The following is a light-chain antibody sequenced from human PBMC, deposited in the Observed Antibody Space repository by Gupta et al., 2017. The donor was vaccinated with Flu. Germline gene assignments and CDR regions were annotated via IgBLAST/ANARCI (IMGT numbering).Light chain of an antibody. Sequence: QMHQSPSTLSASVGDRVTITCRASQSVDTWLAWYQQKPGKAPKLLIYNASNLESGVPSRFSGSGSGTKFTLTISSLQPDDFATYYCQQYNSDPITFGQGTKVEIK. J-gene: IGKJ1*01. V-gene: IGKV1-5*03. CDR2: NAS. CDR3: QQYNSDPIT. CDR1: QSVDTW.